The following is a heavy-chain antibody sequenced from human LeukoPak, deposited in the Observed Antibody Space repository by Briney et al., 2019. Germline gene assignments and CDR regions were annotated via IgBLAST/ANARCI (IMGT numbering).Heavy chain of an antibody. CDR3: ARSSSSGEYFDY. V-gene: IGHV4-31*03. CDR2: IYYSGST. J-gene: IGHJ4*02. D-gene: IGHD6-6*01. Sequence: SETLSLTCTVSGCSISSGGYYWSWIRQHPGKGLEWIGYIYYSGSTYYNPSLKSRVTISVDTSKNQFSLKLSSVTAADTAVYYCARSSSSGEYFDYWGQGTLVTVSS. CDR1: GCSISSGGYY.